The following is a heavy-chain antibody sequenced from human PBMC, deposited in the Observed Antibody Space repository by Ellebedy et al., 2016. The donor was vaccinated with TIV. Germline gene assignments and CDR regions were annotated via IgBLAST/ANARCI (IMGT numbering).Heavy chain of an antibody. J-gene: IGHJ4*02. Sequence: GGSLRLSCAASGFTFSNSPMSWVSQAPGKGLEWVAVISYDGSNKYYADSVKGRFTISRDNSKNTLYLQMNSLRAEDTAVYYCAKDFLRYSSSSSVDYWGQGTLVTVSS. D-gene: IGHD6-6*01. CDR1: GFTFSNSP. V-gene: IGHV3-30*18. CDR3: AKDFLRYSSSSSVDY. CDR2: ISYDGSNK.